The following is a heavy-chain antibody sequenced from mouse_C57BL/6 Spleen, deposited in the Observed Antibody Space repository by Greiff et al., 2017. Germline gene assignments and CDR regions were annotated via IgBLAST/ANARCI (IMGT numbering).Heavy chain of an antibody. CDR3: ARPSNYDAMDY. CDR1: GFTFSDYG. CDR2: ISSGSSTI. V-gene: IGHV5-17*01. Sequence: EVKVVESGGGLVKPGGSLKLSCAASGFTFSDYGMHWVRQAPEKGLEWVAYISSGSSTIYYADTVMGRFTISRDNAKNTLFLQMTSLRSEDTAMYYCARPSNYDAMDYWGQGTSVTVSS. J-gene: IGHJ4*01. D-gene: IGHD2-5*01.